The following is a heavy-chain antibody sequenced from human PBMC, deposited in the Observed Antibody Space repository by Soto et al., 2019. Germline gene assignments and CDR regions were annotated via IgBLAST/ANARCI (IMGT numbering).Heavy chain of an antibody. CDR3: AKGADSSGYYNFDY. J-gene: IGHJ4*02. D-gene: IGHD3-22*01. V-gene: IGHV3-66*01. Sequence: GGSLRLSCAASGFIVSSNYMSWVRQAPGKGLEWVSVIYSGGSTYYADSVKGRFTISRDKSKNTLYLQMNSLRAEDTAVYYCAKGADSSGYYNFDYWGQGTLITVSS. CDR1: GFIVSSNY. CDR2: IYSGGST.